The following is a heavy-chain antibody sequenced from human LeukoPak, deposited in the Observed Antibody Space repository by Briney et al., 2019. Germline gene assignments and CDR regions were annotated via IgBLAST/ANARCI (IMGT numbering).Heavy chain of an antibody. J-gene: IGHJ4*02. Sequence: ASVKVSCKVSGYTFTGYYMHLVRQAPGRGLEWMGWINPNSGGTNYAQKFQGRVTMTRDTSISTAYMELSRLRSDDTAVYYCARDFKKSFDYWGQGTLVTVSS. CDR1: GYTFTGYY. CDR2: INPNSGGT. CDR3: ARDFKKSFDY. V-gene: IGHV1-2*02.